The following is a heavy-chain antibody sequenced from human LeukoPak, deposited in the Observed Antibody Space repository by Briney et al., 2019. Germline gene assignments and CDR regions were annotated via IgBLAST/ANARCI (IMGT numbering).Heavy chain of an antibody. Sequence: SETLSLTCIVSGGSISRGSYYWSWIRQPAGKGLEWMGRIYNSGSTNYNPSLKSRVTISTDMSKNQISLKLSSVTAADTAVYYCARQTFGVLYFDSWGQGTLVIVSS. D-gene: IGHD3-10*01. V-gene: IGHV4-61*02. CDR2: IYNSGST. CDR1: GGSISRGSYY. CDR3: ARQTFGVLYFDS. J-gene: IGHJ4*02.